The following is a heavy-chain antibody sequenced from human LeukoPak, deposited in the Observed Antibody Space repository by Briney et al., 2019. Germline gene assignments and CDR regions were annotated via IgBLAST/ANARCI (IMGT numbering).Heavy chain of an antibody. J-gene: IGHJ4*02. CDR2: IYTSGST. V-gene: IGHV4-61*02. Sequence: PSQTLSLTCTVSGGSISSGSHYWSWIRQPAGKGLEWIGRIYTSGSTKYNPSLKSRVTISVDTSKNQFSLKLSSVTAADTAVYYCARVSQTRPPDYWGQGTLVTISS. CDR1: GGSISSGSHY. CDR3: ARVSQTRPPDY.